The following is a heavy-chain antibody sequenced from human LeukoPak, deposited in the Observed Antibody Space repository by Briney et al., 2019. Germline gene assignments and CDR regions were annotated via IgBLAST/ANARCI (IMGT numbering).Heavy chain of an antibody. D-gene: IGHD6-13*01. CDR1: GYSIISGYY. J-gene: IGHJ4*02. CDR3: ATGLDPRIAAAPIDY. Sequence: SETLSLTCAVSGYSIISGYYWGWIRQPPGKGLEWIGSIYHSGSTYYNPSLKSRVTISVDTSKNQFSLKLSSVTAADTAVYYCATGLDPRIAAAPIDYWGQGTLVTVSS. CDR2: IYHSGST. V-gene: IGHV4-38-2*01.